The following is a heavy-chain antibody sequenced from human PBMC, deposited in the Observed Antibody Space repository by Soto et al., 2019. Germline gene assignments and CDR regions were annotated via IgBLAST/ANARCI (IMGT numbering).Heavy chain of an antibody. CDR1: AGSISSGGYY. V-gene: IGHV4-31*03. Sequence: PSETLSLTCTVSAGSISSGGYYWSWIRQHPGKGLEWIGYIYYSGSTYYNPSLKSRVTISVDTSKNQFSLKLSSVTAADTAVYYCARDKWYSSSYDAFDIWGQGTMVTV. D-gene: IGHD6-6*01. J-gene: IGHJ3*02. CDR2: IYYSGST. CDR3: ARDKWYSSSYDAFDI.